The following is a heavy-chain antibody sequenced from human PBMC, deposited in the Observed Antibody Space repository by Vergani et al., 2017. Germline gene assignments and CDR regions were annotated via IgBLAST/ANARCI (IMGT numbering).Heavy chain of an antibody. CDR1: GGSFSGYY. CDR3: ARTLTYCALWSGYSSDVFDY. V-gene: IGHV4-34*01. CDR2: INHSGST. D-gene: IGHD3-3*01. Sequence: QVQLQQWGAGLLKPSETLSLTCAVAGGSFSGYYWSWIRQPPGKGLEWSGEINHSGSTNYNPSLKSLVTISVTTSKNQFSLKLSSVTAAEPAVYYCARTLTYCALWSGYSSDVFDYWGQGTLVTVSS. J-gene: IGHJ4*02.